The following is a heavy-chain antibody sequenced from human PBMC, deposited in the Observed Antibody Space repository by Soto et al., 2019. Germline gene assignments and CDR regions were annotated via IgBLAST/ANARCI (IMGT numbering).Heavy chain of an antibody. D-gene: IGHD2-2*02. Sequence: QVQLVESGGGVVQPGRSLRLSCAASGFTFSSYAMHWVRQAQGKGLEWVAVISYDGSNKYYADSVKGRFTISRDNSKNTLYLQMNSLRAEDTAVYYCAREGLVPAATPWFDYWGQGTLVTVSS. CDR3: AREGLVPAATPWFDY. V-gene: IGHV3-30-3*01. CDR2: ISYDGSNK. J-gene: IGHJ4*02. CDR1: GFTFSSYA.